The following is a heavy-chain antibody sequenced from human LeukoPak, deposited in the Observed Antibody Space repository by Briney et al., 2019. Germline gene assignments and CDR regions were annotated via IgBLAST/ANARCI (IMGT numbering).Heavy chain of an antibody. J-gene: IGHJ4*02. CDR2: INPSGGST. Sequence: ASVKVPCKASGYTFTSYYMHWVRQAPGQGLEWMGIINPSGGSTSYAQKFQGRVTMTRDTSTSTVYMELSSLRSEDTAVYYCARGGSIVGATTTVDYWGQGTLVTVSS. D-gene: IGHD1-26*01. V-gene: IGHV1-46*01. CDR3: ARGGSIVGATTTVDY. CDR1: GYTFTSYY.